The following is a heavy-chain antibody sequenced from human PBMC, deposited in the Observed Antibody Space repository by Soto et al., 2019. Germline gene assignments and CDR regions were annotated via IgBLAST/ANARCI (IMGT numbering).Heavy chain of an antibody. Sequence: PGGSLRLSCAASGFTFDDYAMHWVRQAPGKGLEWVSGISWNSGSIGYADSVKGRFTTSRDNSKNTMYLQMNDLRVEDTAVYYCARDDEGWSDCDLFYWGQGALVTVSS. CDR1: GFTFDDYA. D-gene: IGHD2-21*01. CDR3: ARDDEGWSDCDLFY. V-gene: IGHV3-9*01. CDR2: ISWNSGSI. J-gene: IGHJ4*02.